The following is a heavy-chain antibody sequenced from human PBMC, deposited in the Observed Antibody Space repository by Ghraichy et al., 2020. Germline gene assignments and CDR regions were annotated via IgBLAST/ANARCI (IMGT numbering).Heavy chain of an antibody. D-gene: IGHD3-10*01. J-gene: IGHJ1*01. CDR2: IKQDGSEK. V-gene: IGHV3-7*01. CDR1: GFTFSNYW. CDR3: AKRGSGD. Sequence: GESLNISCVASGFTFSNYWMSWVRQAPGKGLEWVANIKQDGSEKNYVDSVKGRFTISRDNAKNSLYLQMNSLRAEDTAVYYCAKRGSGDWGQGTLVTVSS.